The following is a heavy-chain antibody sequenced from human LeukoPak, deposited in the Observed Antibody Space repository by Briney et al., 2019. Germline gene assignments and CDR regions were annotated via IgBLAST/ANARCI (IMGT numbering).Heavy chain of an antibody. D-gene: IGHD6-6*01. CDR2: INHSGST. CDR1: GGSFSGYY. V-gene: IGHV4-34*01. Sequence: SETLSLTCAVYGGSFSGYYWSWIRQPPGKGLEWIREINHSGSTNYNPSLKSRVTISVDTSKNQFSLKLSSVTAADTAVYYCARGTSAARVANYWGQGTLVTVSS. J-gene: IGHJ4*02. CDR3: ARGTSAARVANY.